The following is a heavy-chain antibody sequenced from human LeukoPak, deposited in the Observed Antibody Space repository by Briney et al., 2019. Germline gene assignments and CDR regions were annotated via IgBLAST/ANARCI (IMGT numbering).Heavy chain of an antibody. Sequence: GGSLRLSCAASGFTFSSYSMNWVRQAPGKGLEWDSSISSSSSYIYYADSVKGRFTISRDNAKNSLYLQMNSLRAEDTAVYYCARDEVHYAGKAIYFDYWGQGTLVTVSS. CDR3: ARDEVHYAGKAIYFDY. D-gene: IGHD4-23*01. J-gene: IGHJ4*02. V-gene: IGHV3-21*01. CDR1: GFTFSSYS. CDR2: ISSSSSYI.